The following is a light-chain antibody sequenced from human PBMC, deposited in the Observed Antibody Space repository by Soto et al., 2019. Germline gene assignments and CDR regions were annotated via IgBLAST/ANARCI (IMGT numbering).Light chain of an antibody. Sequence: QSVLTQPPSASGTPGQRVTISCSGSSSNIGSNTVNWYQQLPGTAPKLLIYTNNQRPSGVSGRFSGSKSGTSASLAISGLHSEDEAEYFCAAWDGSLNVYVFGTGTKLTVL. V-gene: IGLV1-44*01. J-gene: IGLJ1*01. CDR2: TNN. CDR1: SSNIGSNT. CDR3: AAWDGSLNVYV.